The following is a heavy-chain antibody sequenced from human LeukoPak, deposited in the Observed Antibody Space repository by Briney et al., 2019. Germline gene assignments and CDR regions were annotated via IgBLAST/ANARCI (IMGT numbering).Heavy chain of an antibody. J-gene: IGHJ3*02. CDR1: GGSISSGSYY. D-gene: IGHD3-22*01. V-gene: IGHV4-61*02. Sequence: SETLSLTCTVSGGSISSGSYYWSWIRQPAGKGLEWIGWIHTSGSTNYSPSLKTRVTISIDTFKNQFSLKLSSVTAAETAVYYCARDFTYDYDTSGNDAFDIWGQGTMVTVSS. CDR2: IHTSGST. CDR3: ARDFTYDYDTSGNDAFDI.